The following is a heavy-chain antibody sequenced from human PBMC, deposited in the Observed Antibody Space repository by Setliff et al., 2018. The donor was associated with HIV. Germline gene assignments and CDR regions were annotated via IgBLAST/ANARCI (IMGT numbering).Heavy chain of an antibody. J-gene: IGHJ3*02. CDR1: AFNISTYA. CDR3: AREMGSTHQAFDI. V-gene: IGHV3-23*01. Sequence: GGSLRLSCTASAFNISTYAMTWVRQAAGKGLEWVSAISASGGTTYYADSVKDRFTISRDNSKNTLYLQMKSLRAEDTAKYHCAREMGSTHQAFDIWGQGTMVTVSS. D-gene: IGHD2-15*01. CDR2: ISASGGTT.